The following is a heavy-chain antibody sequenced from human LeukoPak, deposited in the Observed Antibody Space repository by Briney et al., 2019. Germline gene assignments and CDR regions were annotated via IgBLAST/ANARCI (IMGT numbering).Heavy chain of an antibody. J-gene: IGHJ5*02. D-gene: IGHD2-2*01. V-gene: IGHV1-2*02. CDR2: INPNSGGT. Sequence: VASVKVSCKASGYTFTGYYMHWVRQAPGQGLEWMGWINPNSGGTNYAQKFQGRVTMTRDTSISTAYMELSRLRSDDTAVYYCARGQPTTSWNWFDPWGQGTLVTVSS. CDR1: GYTFTGYY. CDR3: ARGQPTTSWNWFDP.